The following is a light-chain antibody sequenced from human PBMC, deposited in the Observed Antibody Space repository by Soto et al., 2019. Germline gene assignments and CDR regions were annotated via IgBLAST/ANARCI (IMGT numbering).Light chain of an antibody. Sequence: QSVLTQPPSASGTPGQRVTISCSGSSSNIGSNTVNGYQQLPGTAPKLLIYSNNQRPSGVPDRFSGSKSGTSAYLAISGLQSEDEADYYWAAWDDSLLRVFGGGTKLTGL. CDR3: AAWDDSLLRV. V-gene: IGLV1-44*01. CDR2: SNN. CDR1: SSNIGSNT. J-gene: IGLJ3*02.